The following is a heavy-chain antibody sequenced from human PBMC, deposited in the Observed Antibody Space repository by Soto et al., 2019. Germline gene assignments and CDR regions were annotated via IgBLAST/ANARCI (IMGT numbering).Heavy chain of an antibody. CDR3: AREQLAPWGFDY. CDR2: ISWNSGTR. Sequence: GGSLRLSCAASGFTFDIYAMHWVRQAPGKGLEWVSSISWNSGTRGYADSVQGRFTISRDNAKNTLYLQMNSLRAEDTAVYYCAREQLAPWGFDYWGQGTLVTVSS. CDR1: GFTFDIYA. V-gene: IGHV3-9*01. J-gene: IGHJ4*02. D-gene: IGHD6-6*01.